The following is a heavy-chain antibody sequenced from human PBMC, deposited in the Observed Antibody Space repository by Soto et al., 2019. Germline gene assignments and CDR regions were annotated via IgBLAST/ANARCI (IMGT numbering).Heavy chain of an antibody. J-gene: IGHJ2*01. CDR3: ARVDYGDYGWYFDL. Sequence: EVQLVESGGGLIQPGGSLRLSCAASGFTVTNKYMTWVRQAPGRGLEWVSVIYSGGSTSYADSVMGRFTISRDNSKNILYLQMNSLRAEDTAVYYCARVDYGDYGWYFDLWGRGTLVTVSS. V-gene: IGHV3-53*01. CDR1: GFTVTNKY. CDR2: IYSGGST. D-gene: IGHD4-17*01.